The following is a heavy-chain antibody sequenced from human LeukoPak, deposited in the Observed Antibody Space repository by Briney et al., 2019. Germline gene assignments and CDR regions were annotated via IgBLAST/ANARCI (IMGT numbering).Heavy chain of an antibody. CDR1: GGSIGSYY. V-gene: IGHV4-59*08. D-gene: IGHD6-19*01. J-gene: IGHJ4*02. CDR2: IYDSGST. CDR3: ARYSSGWSHYFDY. Sequence: SETLSLTCAVSGGSIGSYYWSWIRQPPGKGLEWIGYIYDSGSTNYNPSLKSRVTISLDTSKNQFSLKLSSVTAADTAVYYCARYSSGWSHYFDYWGQGTLVTVSS.